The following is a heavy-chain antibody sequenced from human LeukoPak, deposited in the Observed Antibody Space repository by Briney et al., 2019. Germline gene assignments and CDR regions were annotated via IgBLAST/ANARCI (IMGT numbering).Heavy chain of an antibody. J-gene: IGHJ4*02. CDR1: GFTFSSSA. Sequence: GGSLRLSCAASGFTFSSSAMNWVCQAPGKGLEWVSTISGSGDRTYYADSVKGRFTISRDNSKNTLFLQMNSLRAEDTAVYYCAKGYYGSGSYGWFDYWGQGTLVTVSS. V-gene: IGHV3-23*01. D-gene: IGHD3-10*01. CDR2: ISGSGDRT. CDR3: AKGYYGSGSYGWFDY.